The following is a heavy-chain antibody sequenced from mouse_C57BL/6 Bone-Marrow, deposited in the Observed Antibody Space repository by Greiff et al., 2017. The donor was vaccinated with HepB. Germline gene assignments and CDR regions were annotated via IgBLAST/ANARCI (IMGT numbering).Heavy chain of an antibody. J-gene: IGHJ1*03. CDR1: GFTFSSYA. D-gene: IGHD1-1*01. Sequence: EVKLVESGEGLVKPGGSLKLSCAASGFTFSSYAMSWVRQTPEKRLEWVAYISSGGDYIYYADTVKDRFTISRDNARNTLYLQMSSLKSEDTAMYYCTRDYYGSSYDWYFDVWGTGTTVTVSS. V-gene: IGHV5-9-1*02. CDR3: TRDYYGSSYDWYFDV. CDR2: ISSGGDYI.